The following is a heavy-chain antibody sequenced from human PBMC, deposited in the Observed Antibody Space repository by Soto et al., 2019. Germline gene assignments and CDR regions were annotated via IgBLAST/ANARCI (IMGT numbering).Heavy chain of an antibody. V-gene: IGHV4-39*01. D-gene: IGHD2-21*02. Sequence: SETLSLTYSVSGGSISRSSYFWGWIRQPPGKGLEWIGSIYYSGSTYYNPSLKSRVTVSVDTSKNQFSLKLSSVTAADTAVYYCARHPSDFWFDPWGQGTLVTVSS. CDR3: ARHPSDFWFDP. J-gene: IGHJ5*02. CDR1: GGSISRSSYF. CDR2: IYYSGST.